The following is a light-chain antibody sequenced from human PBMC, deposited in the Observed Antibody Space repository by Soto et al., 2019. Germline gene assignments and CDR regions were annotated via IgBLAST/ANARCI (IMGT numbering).Light chain of an antibody. Sequence: EIVLTQSPATLSFSAGERATLSLRASQSVSGSRLAWYHQKPGQAPRLLIYDASNRATGIPARFSGSGSGTEFTLTISSLQPDDSATYYCQQYKSRRTFGQGTKVDIK. V-gene: IGKV3-11*01. CDR2: DAS. CDR1: QSVSGSR. CDR3: QQYKSRRT. J-gene: IGKJ1*01.